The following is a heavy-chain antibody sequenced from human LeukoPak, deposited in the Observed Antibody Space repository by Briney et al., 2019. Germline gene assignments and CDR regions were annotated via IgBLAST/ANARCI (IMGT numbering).Heavy chain of an antibody. J-gene: IGHJ4*02. D-gene: IGHD4-23*01. Sequence: PSETLSLTCTVSGGSISSYYWSWIRQPPGKGLEWIGYIYYSGSTNYNPSLKSRVTISVDTSKNQFSLKLSSVTAADTAVYYCARGRPTVVTSFVDYWGQGTLVTVSS. CDR2: IYYSGST. V-gene: IGHV4-59*01. CDR3: ARGRPTVVTSFVDY. CDR1: GGSISSYY.